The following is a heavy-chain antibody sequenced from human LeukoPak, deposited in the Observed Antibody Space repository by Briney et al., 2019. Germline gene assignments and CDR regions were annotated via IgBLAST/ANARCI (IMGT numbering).Heavy chain of an antibody. CDR2: IYYSGST. CDR3: ARGVLYYYGSGSRNKNNWFDP. J-gene: IGHJ5*02. D-gene: IGHD3-10*01. V-gene: IGHV4-39*01. Sequence: PSETLSLTCTVSGGSISSSGYYWGWIRQPPGKGLEWIGNIYYSGSTWYNPSLMSRVTISRDTSKSQFSLTLSSVTAADTAVYYCARGVLYYYGSGSRNKNNWFDPWGQGTLVTVSS. CDR1: GGSISSSGYY.